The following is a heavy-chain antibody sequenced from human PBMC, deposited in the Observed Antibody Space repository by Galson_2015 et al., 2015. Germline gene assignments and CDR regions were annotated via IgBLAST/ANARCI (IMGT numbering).Heavy chain of an antibody. D-gene: IGHD3-3*01. CDR1: GFTFSPYS. V-gene: IGHV3-21*01. Sequence: SLRLSCAASGFTFSPYSMKWVRQTPGKGLEWVSSISSSSSYIDYAASVRGRFTISRDNAKNSLYLQMNSLRAEDTAVYYCAVDYDFCSSYYTCRTPYRCHGTLFTVSS. J-gene: IGHJ4*01. CDR3: AVDYDFCSSYYTCRTPY. CDR2: ISSSSSYI.